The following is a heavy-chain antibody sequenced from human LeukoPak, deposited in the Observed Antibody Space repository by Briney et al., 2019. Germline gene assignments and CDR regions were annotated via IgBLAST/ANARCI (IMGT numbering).Heavy chain of an antibody. D-gene: IGHD6-6*01. CDR1: GGSISSYY. CDR2: IYYSGST. V-gene: IGHV4-39*07. J-gene: IGHJ4*02. CDR3: ARDGASIAARRFDY. Sequence: SETLSLTCTVSGGSISSYYWSWIRQPPGKGLEWIGSIYYSGSTYYNPSLKSRVTISVDTSKNQFSLKLSSVTAADTAVYYCARDGASIAARRFDYWGQGTLVTVSS.